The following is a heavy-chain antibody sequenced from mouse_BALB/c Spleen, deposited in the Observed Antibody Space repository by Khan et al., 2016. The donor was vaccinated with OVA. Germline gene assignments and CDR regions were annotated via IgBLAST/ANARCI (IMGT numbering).Heavy chain of an antibody. Sequence: EVQLQESGPGLVKPSQSLSLTCTVTGYSITSGCGWNWIRQFPGNKLEWMGYISYSGSTNYNPSLKSRISITRDTSKNQFFLQLNSVTTEDTATXYCARTARITYWGQGTTLTVSS. V-gene: IGHV3-2*02. CDR1: GYSITSGCG. CDR3: ARTARITY. D-gene: IGHD1-2*01. J-gene: IGHJ2*01. CDR2: ISYSGST.